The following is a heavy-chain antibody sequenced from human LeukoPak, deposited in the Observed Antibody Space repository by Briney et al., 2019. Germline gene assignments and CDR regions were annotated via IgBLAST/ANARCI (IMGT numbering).Heavy chain of an antibody. Sequence: GGSLRLSCAASGFTFSNYVMHWARQAPGKGLEWVASTSYNGGNKFYADSVKGRFTISRDNSKNTLYLQMDSLRVEDTAVYYCAKDWGFQYNSGSYCEFWGQGTLVTVSP. D-gene: IGHD3-10*01. CDR2: TSYNGGNK. CDR1: GFTFSNYV. CDR3: AKDWGFQYNSGSYCEF. J-gene: IGHJ4*02. V-gene: IGHV3-30*18.